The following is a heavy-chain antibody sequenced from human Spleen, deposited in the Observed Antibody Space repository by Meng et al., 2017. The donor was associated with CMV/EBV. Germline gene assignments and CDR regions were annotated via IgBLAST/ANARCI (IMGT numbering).Heavy chain of an antibody. V-gene: IGHV1-2*02. Sequence: GFTLSGYYIHWVRQAPGHGLEWMGCIRPDTGGTNYAQKFQGRVTMTGDTSFRSAYMDLSRLRSDDTAVYYCARRGCNNGVCYYDWFDPWGQGTLVTVSS. CDR2: IRPDTGGT. CDR1: GFTLSGYY. D-gene: IGHD2-8*01. J-gene: IGHJ5*02. CDR3: ARRGCNNGVCYYDWFDP.